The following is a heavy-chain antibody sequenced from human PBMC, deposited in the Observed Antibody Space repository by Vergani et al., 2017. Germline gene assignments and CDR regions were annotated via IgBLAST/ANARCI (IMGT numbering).Heavy chain of an antibody. D-gene: IGHD3-10*01. J-gene: IGHJ5*02. V-gene: IGHV1-58*02. Sequence: QMQLVQSGPEVKKPGTSVTVSCKASGFTFTSSAMQWVRQARGQRLEWIGWIVVGSGNTNYAQKFQERVTITRDMSTSTAYMELSSLRSEDTAVYYCAAFYGANGSGSYYNWFDPWGQGTLVTVSS. CDR1: GFTFTSSA. CDR3: AAFYGANGSGSYYNWFDP. CDR2: IVVGSGNT.